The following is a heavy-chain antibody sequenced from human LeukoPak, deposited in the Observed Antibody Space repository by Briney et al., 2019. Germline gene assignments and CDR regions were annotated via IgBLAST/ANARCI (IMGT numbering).Heavy chain of an antibody. CDR1: GLTHSRKY. Sequence: PGGSLRLSCAASGLTHSRKYMSWVGQAPRKGLEWVSVIYSGGSTYYTDSVRGRFTISRDNSKNTLYLQMNSLRAEDTAVYYCARGHVAFDSCGQGALVTVTS. J-gene: IGHJ4*02. V-gene: IGHV3-66*01. CDR3: ARGHVAFDS. CDR2: IYSGGST. D-gene: IGHD5-12*01.